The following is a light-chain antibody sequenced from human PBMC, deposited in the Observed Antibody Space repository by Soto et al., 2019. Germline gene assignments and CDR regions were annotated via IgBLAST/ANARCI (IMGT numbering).Light chain of an antibody. CDR2: EVI. CDR3: SSYGGSNNYVL. V-gene: IGLV2-14*01. Sequence: QSALTQPASVSGSPGQSITISCTGTSSDVGGYNYVSWYQQHPGKAPKLMIYEVIHRPSGVSNRFSGSKSGNTASLTISGLQAEDEADYYCSSYGGSNNYVLFGGGTKLTVL. CDR1: SSDVGGYNY. J-gene: IGLJ2*01.